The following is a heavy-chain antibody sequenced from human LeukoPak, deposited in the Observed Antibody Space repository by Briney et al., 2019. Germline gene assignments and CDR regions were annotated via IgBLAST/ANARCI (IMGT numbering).Heavy chain of an antibody. D-gene: IGHD6-13*01. CDR3: VRGIAAAGY. CDR1: GFTFSSYA. V-gene: IGHV3-23*01. Sequence: GGSLRLSCAASGFTFSSYAMSWVRQAPGKGLEWVSAISGSGGSTYYADSVKGRFTISRDNAKNSLYLQMNSLRGEDTAVYYCVRGIAAAGYWSQGTLVTVTS. CDR2: ISGSGGST. J-gene: IGHJ4*02.